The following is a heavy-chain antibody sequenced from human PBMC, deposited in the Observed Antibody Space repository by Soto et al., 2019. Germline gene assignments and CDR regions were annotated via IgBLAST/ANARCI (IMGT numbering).Heavy chain of an antibody. Sequence: QLQLQESGSGLVKPSQTLSLTCAVSCGSISGGGYSWSWIRQPPGKGLEGIGYIYHSGSIYYNPSLKNRVTISVDRSKNQFSLKLSSVTAADTDVYYCARLPDYWGQGTLVTVSS. CDR2: IYHSGSI. CDR1: CGSISGGGYS. J-gene: IGHJ4*02. V-gene: IGHV4-30-2*01. CDR3: ARLPDY.